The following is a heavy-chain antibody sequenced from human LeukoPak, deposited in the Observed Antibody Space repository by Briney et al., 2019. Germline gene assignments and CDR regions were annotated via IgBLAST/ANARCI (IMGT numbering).Heavy chain of an antibody. J-gene: IGHJ4*02. CDR2: IGTAGDT. CDR3: ARGWEGATTGFDY. V-gene: IGHV3-13*01. D-gene: IGHD1-26*01. Sequence: GGSLRLSCAASGFTFSSYDMHWVRQATGKGLEWVSAIGTAGDTYYPGSVRGRFTISRKNAKNSLYLQMSSQGAGDTAVYYCARGWEGATTGFDYWGQGTLVTVSS. CDR1: GFTFSSYD.